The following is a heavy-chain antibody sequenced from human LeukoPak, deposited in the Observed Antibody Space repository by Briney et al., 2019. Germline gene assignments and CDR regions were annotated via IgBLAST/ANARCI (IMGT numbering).Heavy chain of an antibody. J-gene: IGHJ4*02. V-gene: IGHV4-4*02. Sequence: SETLSLTCAVSGGSISSSNWWSWVRQSPGKGLEWIGEISHSGSTNYNPSLKSRVTISVDRSKNQFSLELNSVTAADTAVYYCATDRVASGYFDYWGRGTLVTVSS. CDR2: ISHSGST. CDR3: ATDRVASGYFDY. D-gene: IGHD5-12*01. CDR1: GGSISSSNW.